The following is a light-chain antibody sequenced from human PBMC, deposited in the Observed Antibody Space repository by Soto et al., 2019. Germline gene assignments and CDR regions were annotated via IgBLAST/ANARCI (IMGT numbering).Light chain of an antibody. V-gene: IGLV2-8*01. J-gene: IGLJ1*01. CDR2: EVS. Sequence: QSVLTQSASVSGSPGQSVTISCTGTSFDVGGYNYVSWYQQHPGKAPQVLMYEVSKRPSGVPDRFSGSKSGNTASLTVSGLQAEDEADYYCSAYAGSPYLYVFGSGTKVTVL. CDR1: SFDVGGYNY. CDR3: SAYAGSPYLYV.